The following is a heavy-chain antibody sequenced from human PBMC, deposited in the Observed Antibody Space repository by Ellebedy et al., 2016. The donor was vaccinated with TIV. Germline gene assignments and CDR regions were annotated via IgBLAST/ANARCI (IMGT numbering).Heavy chain of an antibody. CDR3: ARDSGRRRSWDNDY. V-gene: IGHV3-23*01. CDR1: GFTFSGYW. J-gene: IGHJ4*02. CDR2: ISDSGGNT. D-gene: IGHD3-10*01. Sequence: GESLKISCAASGFTFSGYWMHWVRQAPRKGLEWVSTISDSGGNTHFPDSVKGRFTISRDNSGNTVYLQMNNLRAEDTAVYYCARDSGRRRSWDNDYWGQGTLVTVSS.